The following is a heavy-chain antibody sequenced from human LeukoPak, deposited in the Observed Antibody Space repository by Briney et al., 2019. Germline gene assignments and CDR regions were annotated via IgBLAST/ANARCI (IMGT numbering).Heavy chain of an antibody. D-gene: IGHD5-18*01. J-gene: IGHJ4*02. CDR2: ITGSGSGT. CDR3: AKDRVDTE. V-gene: IGHV3-23*01. CDR1: GFTFSSYA. Sequence: GGSLRLSCVASGFTFSSYAMSWVRQAPGKGLEWVSAITGSGSGTFYADSVKGRFTISRDNSKNTLFLQMNSLRAEDTAIYYCAKDRVDTEWGQGTLVTVSS.